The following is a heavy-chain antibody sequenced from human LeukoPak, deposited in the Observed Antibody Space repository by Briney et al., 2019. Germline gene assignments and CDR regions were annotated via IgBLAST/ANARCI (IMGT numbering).Heavy chain of an antibody. CDR2: IYPSDSDT. CDR3: ARRIMGATYFDY. J-gene: IGHJ4*02. Sequence: PGESLKISCKGFGYTFNNYWIVWVRQMPGKGLELMGIIYPSDSDTRYRPSFQGQVTFSADKSISTAYLQWSSLQASDTAIFYCARRIMGATYFDYWGQGTLVTVSS. D-gene: IGHD1-26*01. V-gene: IGHV5-51*01. CDR1: GYTFNNYW.